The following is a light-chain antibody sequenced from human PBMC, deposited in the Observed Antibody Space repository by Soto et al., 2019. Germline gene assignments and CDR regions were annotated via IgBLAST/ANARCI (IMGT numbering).Light chain of an antibody. V-gene: IGKV3-15*01. CDR2: GAS. CDR1: QSVRSN. CDR3: QQYNNWPRT. Sequence: EIEMTQSPATLSVSPGEGVTLSCRASQSVRSNLAWYQQKPGQAPRLLVYGASTRATGVPARFSGGGSGSEFTLAISSLQSEDFSVYYCQQYNNWPRTFGPGTKVEIK. J-gene: IGKJ1*01.